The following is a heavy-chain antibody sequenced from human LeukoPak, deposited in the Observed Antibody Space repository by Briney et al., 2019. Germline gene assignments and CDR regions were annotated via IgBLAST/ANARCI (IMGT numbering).Heavy chain of an antibody. J-gene: IGHJ4*02. Sequence: ASVKVSCKASGYTFTSYGISWVRQAPGQGLEWMGWISAYNGNTNYAQKFQGRVTITRDTSASTAYMELSSLRSEDTAVYYCARGPQAQWELLYWGQGTLVTVSS. D-gene: IGHD1-26*01. CDR2: ISAYNGNT. V-gene: IGHV1-18*01. CDR1: GYTFTSYG. CDR3: ARGPQAQWELLY.